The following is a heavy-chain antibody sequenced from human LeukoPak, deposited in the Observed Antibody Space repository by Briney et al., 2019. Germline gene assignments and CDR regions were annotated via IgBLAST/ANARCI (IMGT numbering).Heavy chain of an antibody. D-gene: IGHD3-22*01. Sequence: ASVKVSCKASGYTFTGYYMHWVRQAPGQGLEWMGWINPNSGGTNYAQKFQGRVTMTRDTSISTAYMELSRLRSDDTAVYYCARDSSGYRIFDYWGQGTLVTVSS. V-gene: IGHV1-2*02. CDR1: GYTFTGYY. CDR3: ARDSSGYRIFDY. CDR2: INPNSGGT. J-gene: IGHJ4*02.